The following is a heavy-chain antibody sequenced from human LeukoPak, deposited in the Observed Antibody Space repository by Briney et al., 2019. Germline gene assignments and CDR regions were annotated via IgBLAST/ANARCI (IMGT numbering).Heavy chain of an antibody. CDR1: GYSFNSYW. J-gene: IGHJ4*02. V-gene: IGHV5-51*01. Sequence: GESLKISCQGSGYSFNSYWIGWVRQMPGKGLEWMGIIYPGDSDSRYGPSIQGQVTISADKSISTAYLQWSSLKASDTAMYYCARQRMINAYYFDYWGQGTLVTVSS. D-gene: IGHD3-22*01. CDR2: IYPGDSDS. CDR3: ARQRMINAYYFDY.